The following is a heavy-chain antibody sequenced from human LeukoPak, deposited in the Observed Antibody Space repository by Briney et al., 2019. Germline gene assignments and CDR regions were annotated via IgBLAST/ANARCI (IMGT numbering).Heavy chain of an antibody. D-gene: IGHD2-21*01. CDR1: GGTFSSYA. Sequence: ASVKVSCKASGGTFSSYAISWARQAPGQGLEWMGGIIPIFGTANYAQKFQGRVTITADESTSTAYMELSSLRSEDTAVYYCARRLLYYYYMDVWGKGTTVTVSS. J-gene: IGHJ6*03. CDR2: IIPIFGTA. CDR3: ARRLLYYYYMDV. V-gene: IGHV1-69*13.